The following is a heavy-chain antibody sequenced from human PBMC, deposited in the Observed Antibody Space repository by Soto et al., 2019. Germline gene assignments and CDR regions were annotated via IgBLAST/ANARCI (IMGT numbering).Heavy chain of an antibody. CDR2: IWYDGSNK. D-gene: IGHD2-21*02. CDR1: GFTFSSYG. Sequence: QVQLVESGGGVVQPGRSLRLSCAASGFTFSSYGMHWVRQAPGKGLEWVAVIWYDGSNKYYADSVKGRFTISRDNSKNTLYLQMNSLRAEDTAVYYCAIDDRLKPFDYWGQGTLVTVSS. V-gene: IGHV3-33*01. J-gene: IGHJ4*02. CDR3: AIDDRLKPFDY.